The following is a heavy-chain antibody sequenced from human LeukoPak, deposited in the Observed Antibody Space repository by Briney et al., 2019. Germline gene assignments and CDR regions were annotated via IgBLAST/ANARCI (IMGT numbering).Heavy chain of an antibody. D-gene: IGHD2-2*01. CDR2: ISPSGGST. V-gene: IGHV1-46*01. CDR1: GYTFTGYW. CDR3: ARDGSVESAFDY. J-gene: IGHJ4*02. Sequence: GASVKLSCKAFGYTFTGYWMHWVRQAPGQGPEWMGVISPSGGSTIYAQKLQGRVTMTTDTSTSTAYMELRSLRSDDTAVYYCARDGSVESAFDYWGQGTLVTVSS.